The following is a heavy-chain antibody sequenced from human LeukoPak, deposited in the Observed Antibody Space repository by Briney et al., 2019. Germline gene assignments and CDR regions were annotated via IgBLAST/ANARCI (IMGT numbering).Heavy chain of an antibody. CDR2: MNPNSGNT. D-gene: IGHD2-8*01. Sequence: ASVKVSCEASGYTFTSYDINWVRQATGQGLEWMGWMNPNSGNTGYAQKFQGRVTMTRNTSISTAYMELSSLRSEDTAVYYCARSGGKRYCTNGVCYTQFDYWGQGTLVTVSS. J-gene: IGHJ4*02. CDR1: GYTFTSYD. V-gene: IGHV1-8*01. CDR3: ARSGGKRYCTNGVCYTQFDY.